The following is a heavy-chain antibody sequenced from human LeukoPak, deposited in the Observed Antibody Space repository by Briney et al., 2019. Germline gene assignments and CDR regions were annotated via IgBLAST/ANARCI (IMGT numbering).Heavy chain of an antibody. CDR2: IYSSGST. V-gene: IGHV4-61*02. J-gene: IGHJ4*02. Sequence: SQTLSLTCTVSGGSVSSGGYYWSWIRQPAGKGLEWIGRIYSSGSTNYNPSLKSRVTISVDTSKNQFSLKLSSVTAADTAVYYCARDLYHWNGYFDYWGQGTLVTVSS. CDR1: GGSVSSGGYY. D-gene: IGHD1-1*01. CDR3: ARDLYHWNGYFDY.